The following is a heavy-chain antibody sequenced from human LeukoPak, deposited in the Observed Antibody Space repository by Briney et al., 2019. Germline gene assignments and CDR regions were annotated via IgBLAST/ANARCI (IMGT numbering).Heavy chain of an antibody. Sequence: GGSLRLSCAASGFTFSTYAMSWVRQAPGKGLEWVSAVSGSGGSTYYADSVKGRFTISRDNSKNTLYLQMNSLRAEDTAVYYCASPSDSMVGATTGDYWGQGTLVTVSS. V-gene: IGHV3-23*01. CDR1: GFTFSTYA. CDR3: ASPSDSMVGATTGDY. J-gene: IGHJ4*02. CDR2: VSGSGGST. D-gene: IGHD1-26*01.